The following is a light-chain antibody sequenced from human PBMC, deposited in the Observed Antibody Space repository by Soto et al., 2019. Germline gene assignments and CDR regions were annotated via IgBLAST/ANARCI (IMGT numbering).Light chain of an antibody. CDR3: QQYDNWPRT. J-gene: IGKJ1*01. Sequence: EKVMTQSPATLSVSPGERATLSCGASQSVRSNVAWYQQKPGQPPRLLTYDASTRATGIPSRFSGSGSGTEFTLTISSLKSEDFAVYYCQQYDNWPRTFGQGTKV. CDR1: QSVRSN. CDR2: DAS. V-gene: IGKV3-15*01.